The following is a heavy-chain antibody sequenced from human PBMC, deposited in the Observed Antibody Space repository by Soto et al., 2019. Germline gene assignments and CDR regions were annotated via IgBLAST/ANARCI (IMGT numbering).Heavy chain of an antibody. J-gene: IGHJ6*02. CDR2: IYNSGSI. CDR3: AHSLRSFYYYCLDV. V-gene: IGHV4-31*03. CDR1: GASVSSGGYC. Sequence: SETLSLTCTVSGASVSSGGYCWSWIRQHPGKGLEWIGCIYNSGSIYYNPSLESRVIISVDTSKNQFSLRLSSVTAADTAVFYCAHSLRSFYYYCLDVWGQGTTVTVSS. D-gene: IGHD3-16*01.